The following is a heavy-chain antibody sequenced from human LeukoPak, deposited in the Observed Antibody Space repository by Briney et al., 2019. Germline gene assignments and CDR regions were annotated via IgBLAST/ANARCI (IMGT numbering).Heavy chain of an antibody. J-gene: IGHJ6*02. V-gene: IGHV3-48*01. CDR3: ARDPAGSGVYYGLDV. CDR2: ISSSSSTI. CDR1: GFTFSSYS. D-gene: IGHD2-15*01. Sequence: GGSLRLSCAASGFTFSSYSRNWVRQAPGKGLEWVSYISSSSSTIYYADSVKGRFTISRDNAKNSLYLQMNSLRAEDTAVYYCARDPAGSGVYYGLDVWGQGTTVTVSS.